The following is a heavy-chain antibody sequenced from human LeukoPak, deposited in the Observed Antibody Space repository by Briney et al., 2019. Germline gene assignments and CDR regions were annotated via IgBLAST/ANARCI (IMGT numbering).Heavy chain of an antibody. J-gene: IGHJ6*03. V-gene: IGHV4-59*01. CDR3: ARGDRGSYSFYYFYYMDV. D-gene: IGHD3-10*01. CDR1: GGSISNYY. Sequence: PSETLSLTCTVSGGSISNYYWNWIRQTPGKGLEWLGYLHYSGRTNYNPSLKSRVTISVDTFKNQSSLHLSSVTAADTAAYFCARGDRGSYSFYYFYYMDVWGKGTSVTVSS. CDR2: LHYSGRT.